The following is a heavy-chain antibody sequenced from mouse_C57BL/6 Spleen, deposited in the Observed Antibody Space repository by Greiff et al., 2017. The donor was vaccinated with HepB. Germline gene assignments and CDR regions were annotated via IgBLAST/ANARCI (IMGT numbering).Heavy chain of an antibody. D-gene: IGHD1-1*01. J-gene: IGHJ2*01. Sequence: VQGVESGAELAKPGASVKLSCKASGYTFTSYWMHWVKQRPGQGLEWIGYINPSSGYTKYNQKCKDKATLTADKSSSTAYMQLSSLTYEDSAVFYCARLTTVVASYYFDYWGQGTTLTVSS. V-gene: IGHV1-7*01. CDR2: INPSSGYT. CDR3: ARLTTVVASYYFDY. CDR1: GYTFTSYW.